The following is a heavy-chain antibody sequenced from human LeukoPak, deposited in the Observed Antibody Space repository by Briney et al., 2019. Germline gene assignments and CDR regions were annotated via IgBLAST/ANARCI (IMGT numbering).Heavy chain of an antibody. Sequence: GGSLRLSCAASGFTFSSYGMHWVRQAPGKGLEWVAVIWFDGSNKYYADSVKGRFTISRDNSKNTLYLQMNSLRAEDTAVYYCARVPGYYDSSGYGLGAFDIWGQGTMVTVSS. CDR3: ARVPGYYDSSGYGLGAFDI. J-gene: IGHJ3*02. CDR2: IWFDGSNK. CDR1: GFTFSSYG. V-gene: IGHV3-33*01. D-gene: IGHD3-22*01.